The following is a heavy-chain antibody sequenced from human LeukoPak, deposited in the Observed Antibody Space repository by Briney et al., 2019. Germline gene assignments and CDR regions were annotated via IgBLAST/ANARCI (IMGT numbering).Heavy chain of an antibody. CDR1: GGSISSSNW. CDR3: AKTYYYDSSGYYNYFDY. Sequence: SGTLSLTCAVSGGSISSSNWWSWVRQPPGKGLEWIGSIYYSGSTYYNPSLKSRVTISVDTSKNQFSLKLSSVTAADTAVYYCAKTYYYDSSGYYNYFDYWGQGTLVTVSS. CDR2: IYYSGST. D-gene: IGHD3-22*01. V-gene: IGHV4-4*02. J-gene: IGHJ4*02.